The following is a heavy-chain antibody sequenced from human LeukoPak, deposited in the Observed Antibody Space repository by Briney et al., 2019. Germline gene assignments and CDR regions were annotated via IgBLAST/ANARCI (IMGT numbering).Heavy chain of an antibody. J-gene: IGHJ6*03. CDR3: ARAGKRSPFDYYYYMDV. Sequence: PSETPSLTCTVSGGSISSGGYYWSWIRQHPGKGLEWIGYIYYSGSTYYNPSLKSRVTISVDTSKNQFSLKLSSLSAADTAVYYWARAGKRSPFDYYYYMDVWGKGTTVTVSS. V-gene: IGHV4-31*03. CDR2: IYYSGST. CDR1: GGSISSGGYY. D-gene: IGHD3-10*01.